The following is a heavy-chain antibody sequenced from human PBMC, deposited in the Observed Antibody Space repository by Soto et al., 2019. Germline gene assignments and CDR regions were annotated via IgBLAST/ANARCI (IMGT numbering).Heavy chain of an antibody. V-gene: IGHV4-34*01. J-gene: IGHJ4*02. CDR1: GGSFSCYY. CDR3: ASGGQTIIPKD. D-gene: IGHD3-9*01. Sequence: PSETLSLTCAVYGGSFSCYYWSWIRQPPGKGLDWIGEINHSGSTNYNPSLKSRVTISVDTSKNQFSLKLSSVTAADTAVYYCASGGQTIIPKDWGQGTLVTVSS. CDR2: INHSGST.